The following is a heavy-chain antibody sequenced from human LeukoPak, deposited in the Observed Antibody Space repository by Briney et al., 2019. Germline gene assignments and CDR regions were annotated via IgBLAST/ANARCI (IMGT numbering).Heavy chain of an antibody. V-gene: IGHV4-30-2*01. CDR1: GGSISSGGYY. CDR2: IYHSGST. D-gene: IGHD6-13*01. CDR3: ARGWHSAAAGTN. Sequence: SETLSLTCTVSGGSISSGGYYWSWIRQPPGKGLEWIGYIYHSGSTYYNPSLKSRVTISVDRSKNQFSLKLSSVIAADTAVYYCARGWHSAAAGTNWGQGTLVTVSS. J-gene: IGHJ4*02.